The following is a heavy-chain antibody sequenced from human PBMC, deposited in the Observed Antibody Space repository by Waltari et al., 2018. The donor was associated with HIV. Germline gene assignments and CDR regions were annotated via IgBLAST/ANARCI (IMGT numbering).Heavy chain of an antibody. Sequence: QEHLIQSGPQLRKPGAPVRVPCLPFVYTFASYYLPWLPQSPGEGLEWLGRISPRSGGTNYVPTFQGRVLMTLNISLNTAYLDLKDLTSGDTAVYFCARTYFFDYSDYYSPAFDLWGQGTTVVVSS. CDR3: ARTYFFDYSDYYSPAFDL. J-gene: IGHJ3*01. CDR1: VYTFASYY. D-gene: IGHD3-22*01. V-gene: IGHV1-2*06. CDR2: ISPRSGGT.